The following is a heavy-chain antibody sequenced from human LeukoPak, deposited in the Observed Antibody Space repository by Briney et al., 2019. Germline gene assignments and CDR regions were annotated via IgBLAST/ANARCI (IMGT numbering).Heavy chain of an antibody. CDR3: ARAFADTDNYFDY. CDR2: IYYSGST. Sequence: SETLSLTCTVSGGSISSSSYYWGWIRQPPGKGLEWIGSIYYSGSTYYNPSLKSRVTISVDTSKNQFSLKLSSVTAADTAVYYCARAFADTDNYFDYWGQGTLVTVSS. J-gene: IGHJ4*02. CDR1: GGSISSSSYY. V-gene: IGHV4-39*07. D-gene: IGHD2-2*02.